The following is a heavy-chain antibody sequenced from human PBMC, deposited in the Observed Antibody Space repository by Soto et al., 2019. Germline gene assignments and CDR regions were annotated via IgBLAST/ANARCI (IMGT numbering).Heavy chain of an antibody. J-gene: IGHJ4*02. CDR3: AIGTSTRAAGYYFDY. CDR2: INPSGGST. V-gene: IGHV1-46*03. Sequence: QVQLVQSGAEVKKPGASVKVSCKASGYTFTSYYMHWVRQAPGQGLEWMGIINPSGGSTSYAQKFQGRVTMTRDTSTSTVYMELSSLRSEDTAVYYCAIGTSTRAAGYYFDYWVQGTLVTVSS. CDR1: GYTFTSYY. D-gene: IGHD6-13*01.